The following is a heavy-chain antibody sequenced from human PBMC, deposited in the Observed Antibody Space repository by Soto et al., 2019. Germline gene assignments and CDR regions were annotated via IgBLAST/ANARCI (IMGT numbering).Heavy chain of an antibody. CDR3: ANDGMDFWSGYLDY. Sequence: PGGSLRLSCAASGFTFSSYAMSWVRQAPGKGLEWVSAISGSGGSTYYADSVKGRFTISRDNSKNTLYLQMNSLRAEDTAVYYCANDGMDFWSGYLDYWGQGTLVTVSS. J-gene: IGHJ4*02. V-gene: IGHV3-23*01. CDR1: GFTFSSYA. CDR2: ISGSGGST. D-gene: IGHD3-3*01.